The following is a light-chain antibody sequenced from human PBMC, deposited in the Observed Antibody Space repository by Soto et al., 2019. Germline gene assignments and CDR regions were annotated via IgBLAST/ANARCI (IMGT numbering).Light chain of an antibody. CDR2: EVS. Sequence: QSALTQPASVAGSPGQSITISCTGTSSDVGSYNLVSWYQQHPGKAPKLMIYEVSKRPSGVSNGFSGSKSGNTASLTISGLQAEDEADYYCCSYAGSSTEVFGGGTKLTVL. CDR1: SSDVGSYNL. CDR3: CSYAGSSTEV. J-gene: IGLJ2*01. V-gene: IGLV2-23*02.